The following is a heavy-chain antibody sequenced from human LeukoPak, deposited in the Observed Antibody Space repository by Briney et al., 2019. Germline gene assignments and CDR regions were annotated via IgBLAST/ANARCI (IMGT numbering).Heavy chain of an antibody. D-gene: IGHD4-23*01. V-gene: IGHV4-59*08. CDR3: ARQYGANSNFDY. CDR2: IYYSGYT. CDR1: GGSISSYY. J-gene: IGHJ4*02. Sequence: SETLPLTCNVSGGSISSYYWSWIRQPPGEGLEWIGYIYYSGYTNYNPSLESRVTISVDTSKNQFSLKLSSVTAADTAVYYCARQYGANSNFDYWGQGTLVTVSS.